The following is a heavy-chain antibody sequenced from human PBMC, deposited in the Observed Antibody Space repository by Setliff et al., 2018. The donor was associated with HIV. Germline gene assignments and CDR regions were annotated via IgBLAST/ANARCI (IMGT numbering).Heavy chain of an antibody. Sequence: GGSLRLSCAASGLTFSSYAMSWVRQAPGKGLEWVSAISGSGSSTYYADSVKGRFTISRDNTKNTLYLQVSSLRADDTAVYYCAKGYNADWYFFDYWGQGTLVTVSS. CDR1: GLTFSSYA. D-gene: IGHD1-20*01. CDR2: ISGSGSST. V-gene: IGHV3-23*01. J-gene: IGHJ4*02. CDR3: AKGYNADWYFFDY.